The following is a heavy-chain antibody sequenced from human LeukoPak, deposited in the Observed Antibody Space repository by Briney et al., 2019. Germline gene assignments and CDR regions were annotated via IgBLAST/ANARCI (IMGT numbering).Heavy chain of an antibody. CDR3: ARDIQKYYDFWSGRNWFVP. Sequence: GGSLRLSCAASGFTFSSYSMNWVRQAPGKGLEWVSSICSSSSYIYYADSVKGRFTISRDNAKNSLYLQMNRLRAEDTAVYYCARDIQKYYDFWSGRNWFVPWGQGTLVTVSS. V-gene: IGHV3-21*01. CDR2: ICSSSSYI. D-gene: IGHD3-3*01. CDR1: GFTFSSYS. J-gene: IGHJ5*02.